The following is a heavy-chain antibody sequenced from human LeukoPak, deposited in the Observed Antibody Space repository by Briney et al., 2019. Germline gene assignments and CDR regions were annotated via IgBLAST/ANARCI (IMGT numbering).Heavy chain of an antibody. CDR1: GFTLSNAW. V-gene: IGHV3-15*01. CDR2: IKSKTEGGTT. CDR3: IGRSGSFGFA. J-gene: IGHJ5*02. Sequence: GGPLRLSCAASGFTLSNAWMSAVRQDPGKGREWVDRIKSKTEGGTTDYAAPVKGRFTISRDDSKTTLYLQMNSLKTEDTAVYYCIGRSGSFGFAWGQGTLVTVSS. D-gene: IGHD1-26*01.